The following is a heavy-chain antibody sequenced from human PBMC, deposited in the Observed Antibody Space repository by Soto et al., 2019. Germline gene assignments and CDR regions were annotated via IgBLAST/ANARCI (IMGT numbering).Heavy chain of an antibody. CDR1: GFTFSSYW. D-gene: IGHD6-19*01. CDR3: AREAVAGTVSDAYDY. Sequence: GGSLRLSCAASGFTFSSYWMSWVRQAPGKGLEWVANIKQDGSEKYYVDSVKGRFTISRDNAKNSLYLQMNSLRAEDTAVYYCAREAVAGTVSDAYDYWGQGTLVTVSS. CDR2: IKQDGSEK. J-gene: IGHJ4*02. V-gene: IGHV3-7*01.